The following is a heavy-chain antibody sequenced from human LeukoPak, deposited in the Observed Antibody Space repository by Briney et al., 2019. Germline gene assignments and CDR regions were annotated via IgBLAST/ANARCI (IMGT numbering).Heavy chain of an antibody. J-gene: IGHJ4*02. V-gene: IGHV4-34*01. CDR2: INHSGST. Sequence: PSETLSLTCAVYGGSFSGYYWSWIRQPPGKGLEWIGEINHSGSTNYNPSLKSRVTISVDTSKNQFSLKLSSVTAADTAVYYCARDWQPPGARIDYWGQGTLVTVSS. CDR1: GGSFSGYY. D-gene: IGHD1-1*01. CDR3: ARDWQPPGARIDY.